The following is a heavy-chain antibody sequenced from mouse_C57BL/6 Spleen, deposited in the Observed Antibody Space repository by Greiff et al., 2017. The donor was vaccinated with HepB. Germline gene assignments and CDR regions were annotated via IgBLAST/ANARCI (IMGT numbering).Heavy chain of an antibody. CDR2: INPSSGYT. CDR1: GYTFTSYW. Sequence: QVQLKESGAELAKPGASVKLSCKASGYTFTSYWMHWVKQRPGQGLEWIGYINPSSGYTKYNQKFKDKATLTADKSSSTAYMQLSSLTYEDSAVYYCASEGYGSSYGFAYWGQGTLVTVSA. D-gene: IGHD1-1*01. CDR3: ASEGYGSSYGFAY. V-gene: IGHV1-7*01. J-gene: IGHJ3*01.